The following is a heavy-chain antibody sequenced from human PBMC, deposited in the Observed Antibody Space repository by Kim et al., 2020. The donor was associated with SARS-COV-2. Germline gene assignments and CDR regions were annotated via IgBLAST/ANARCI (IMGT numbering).Heavy chain of an antibody. CDR3: ARVRGSTIRGGMDV. J-gene: IGHJ6*02. CDR2: ISYDGSNK. Sequence: GGSLRLSCAASGFTFSSYAMHWVRQAPGKGLEWVAVISYDGSNKYYADSVKGRFTISRDNSKNTLYLQMNSLRAEDTAVYYCARVRGSTIRGGMDVWGQGTPVTVSS. CDR1: GFTFSSYA. D-gene: IGHD2-2*01. V-gene: IGHV3-30*04.